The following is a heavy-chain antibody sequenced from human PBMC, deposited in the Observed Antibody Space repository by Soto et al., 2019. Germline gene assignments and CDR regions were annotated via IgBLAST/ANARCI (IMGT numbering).Heavy chain of an antibody. D-gene: IGHD6-19*01. CDR1: GFKFSIYS. J-gene: IGHJ4*02. V-gene: IGHV3-48*02. CDR2: MTSDTKTI. Sequence: EVQLVESGGALVQPGGSLRLSCVASGFKFSIYSMNWVRQAPGKGLEWSAYMTSDTKTIKYGDSVKGRFTISRDNAKNSVYLQMNKLSDEDTAVYYCARSVEGHFDYWGQGTVVTVSS. CDR3: ARSVEGHFDY.